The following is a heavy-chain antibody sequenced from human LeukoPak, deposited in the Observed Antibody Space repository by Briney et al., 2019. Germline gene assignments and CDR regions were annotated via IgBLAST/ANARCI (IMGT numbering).Heavy chain of an antibody. CDR1: GFTFRNYI. V-gene: IGHV3-23*01. J-gene: IGHJ1*01. CDR3: AKDKALEYFEH. CDR2: ISGSGTSP. Sequence: GGSLRLSCVVSGFTFRNYIMSWVRQAPGKGLEWVSGISGSGTSPYYADSVRGRFTISRDNPKNTLYLQMNSLRGEDTAIYYCAKDKALEYFEHWGQGILVTVSS.